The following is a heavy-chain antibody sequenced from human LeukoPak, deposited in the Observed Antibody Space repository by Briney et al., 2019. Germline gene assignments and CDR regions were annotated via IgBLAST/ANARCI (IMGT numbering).Heavy chain of an antibody. D-gene: IGHD2-21*01. J-gene: IGHJ4*02. CDR3: AKVPQLRTISFDY. CDR1: GFTFSSYA. V-gene: IGHV3-23*01. CDR2: ISGSGGST. Sequence: GGSLRLSCAASGFTFSSYAMSWVRQVPGKGLEWVSAISGSGGSTYYADSVKGRFTISRDNSKNTLYLQMNSLRAEDTAVYYCAKVPQLRTISFDYWGQGTLVTVSS.